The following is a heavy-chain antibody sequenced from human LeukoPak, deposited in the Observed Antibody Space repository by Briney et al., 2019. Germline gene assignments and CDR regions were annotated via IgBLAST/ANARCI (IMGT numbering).Heavy chain of an antibody. CDR3: ASGSRWIQLWLPDY. D-gene: IGHD5-18*01. V-gene: IGHV4-34*01. Sequence: SETLSLTCAVYGGSFSGYYWSWIRQPPGKGLEWIGEINHSGSTNYNPSLKSRVTISVDTSKNQFSLKLSSVTAADTAVYYYASGSRWIQLWLPDYWGQGTLVTVSS. CDR2: INHSGST. J-gene: IGHJ4*02. CDR1: GGSFSGYY.